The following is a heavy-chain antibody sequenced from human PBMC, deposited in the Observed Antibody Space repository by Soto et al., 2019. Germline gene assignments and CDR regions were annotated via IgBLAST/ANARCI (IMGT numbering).Heavy chain of an antibody. Sequence: GGSLRLSCAASGFTLSRFWMSWVRQAPGKGLEWEANIKQEGREKNYVDTVKGRFTISRDNAKNSLYLQMNRLRVEDTAVYYFLRGEDGRRAVTYYFYMDVWGKGTTVTVSS. CDR2: IKQEGREK. J-gene: IGHJ6*03. CDR1: GFTLSRFW. CDR3: LRGEDGRRAVTYYFYMDV. V-gene: IGHV3-7*01. D-gene: IGHD2-15*01.